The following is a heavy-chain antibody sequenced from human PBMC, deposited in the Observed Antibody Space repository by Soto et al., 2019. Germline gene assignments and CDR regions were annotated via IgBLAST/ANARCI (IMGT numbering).Heavy chain of an antibody. CDR2: ISTYSGDT. V-gene: IGHV1-18*01. D-gene: IGHD5-12*01. J-gene: IGHJ5*02. Sequence: QVHLVQSGGEVKTPGASVMVSCQASGYTFFTYDISWVRPAPGQGLAWMGWISTYSGDTKYAQKFQGRVTMTTDTSTTTAYLELRSLRSDDTAVYYCARHHGPTTSENWFDPWGQGTLVTVSS. CDR3: ARHHGPTTSENWFDP. CDR1: GYTFFTYD.